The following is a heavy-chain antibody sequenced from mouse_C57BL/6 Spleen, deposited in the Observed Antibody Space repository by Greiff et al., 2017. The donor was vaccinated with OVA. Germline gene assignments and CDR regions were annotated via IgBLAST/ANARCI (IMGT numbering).Heavy chain of an antibody. J-gene: IGHJ3*01. V-gene: IGHV1-19*01. D-gene: IGHD2-13*01. CDR1: GYTFTDYY. Sequence: VQLQQSGPVLVKPGASVKMSCKASGYTFTDYYMNWVKQSHGKSLEWFGVINPYNGGTSYNQKFKGKATLTVDKSSSTAYMKLNSLTSEDSAVYYYARSRSTVVTRGWLAYWGQGTLVTVSA. CDR3: ARSRSTVVTRGWLAY. CDR2: INPYNGGT.